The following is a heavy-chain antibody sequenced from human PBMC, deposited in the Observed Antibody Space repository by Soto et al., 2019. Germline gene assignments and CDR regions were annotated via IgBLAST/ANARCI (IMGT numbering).Heavy chain of an antibody. CDR2: ISSNGVGA. CDR3: ARRARPDFYYMDV. Sequence: EVQLAESGGGLAQPGGSLRLSCAASGFTLSGYAMDWVRQAPGKGLEYVSGISSNGVGAYYANSVQGRFTISRDNSKNTVYLQMGSLRPEDMAVYYCARRARPDFYYMDVWGKGTTITVS. J-gene: IGHJ6*03. V-gene: IGHV3-64*01. CDR1: GFTLSGYA. D-gene: IGHD6-6*01.